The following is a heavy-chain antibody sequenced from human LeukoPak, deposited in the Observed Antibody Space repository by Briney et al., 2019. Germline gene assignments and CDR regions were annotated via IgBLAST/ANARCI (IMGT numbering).Heavy chain of an antibody. CDR3: ARGGVTSAFMDV. CDR2: ITGYNDNT. Sequence: ASVTVSCKASGYTFTDYGVTWVRQAPGQGLEWMGWITGYNDNTNYAQNLQGRLTMTADTSTTTSYMELRSLTSDDTAVYYCARGGVTSAFMDVWGKGTTVPVSP. V-gene: IGHV1-18*01. D-gene: IGHD4-11*01. J-gene: IGHJ6*04. CDR1: GYTFTDYG.